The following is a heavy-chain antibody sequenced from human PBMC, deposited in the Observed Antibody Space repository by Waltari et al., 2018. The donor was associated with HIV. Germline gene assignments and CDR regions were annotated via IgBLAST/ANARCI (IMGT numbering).Heavy chain of an antibody. Sequence: VQLEESGGASVQPGGSLRLYCAASGFSIRRYWMHWVRQPPGKGLEWVSRRNEDGNRIDYAGSVRGRFTISRDSAKNTLFLQMNSLRDEDTAMYYCIRDMFGEYDYWGQGALVTVSS. V-gene: IGHV3-74*01. D-gene: IGHD3-10*02. J-gene: IGHJ4*02. CDR2: RNEDGNRI. CDR1: GFSIRRYW. CDR3: IRDMFGEYDY.